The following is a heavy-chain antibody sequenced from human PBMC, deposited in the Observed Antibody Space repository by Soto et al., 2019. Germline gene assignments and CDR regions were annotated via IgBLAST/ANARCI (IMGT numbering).Heavy chain of an antibody. CDR1: GYSFTSYW. V-gene: IGHV5-10-1*01. CDR2: IDPSDSYT. J-gene: IGHJ6*02. D-gene: IGHD4-4*01. CDR3: ARDYSNSTSPPYYYYGMDV. Sequence: LKISCKGSGYSFTSYWISWVRQMPGKGLEWMGRIDPSDSYTNYSPSFQGHVTISADKSISTAYLQWSSLKASDTAMYYCARDYSNSTSPPYYYYGMDVWGQGTTVTVSS.